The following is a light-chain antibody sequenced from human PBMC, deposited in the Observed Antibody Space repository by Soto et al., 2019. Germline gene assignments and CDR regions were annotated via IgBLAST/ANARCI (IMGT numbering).Light chain of an antibody. CDR3: LQDYSFPLT. V-gene: IGKV1-6*01. Sequence: IQMTQSPSSLSASVVDRGTLTCRASQGIRNDLGWYQQKPGKAPKLLIYAASSLHSGVPSRFSGSGAGTDFSLTISSLQPEDSATYYCLQDYSFPLTFGGGTKVDIK. J-gene: IGKJ4*01. CDR1: QGIRND. CDR2: AAS.